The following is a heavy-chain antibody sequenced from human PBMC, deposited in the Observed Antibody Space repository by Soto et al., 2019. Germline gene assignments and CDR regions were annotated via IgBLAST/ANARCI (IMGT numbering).Heavy chain of an antibody. CDR2: IHHSGST. Sequence: QLQLQESGSGLVKPSQTLSLTCAVSGGSISSGGYSWSWIRQPPGKGLEWIGYIHHSGSTYYNPSLKSRVTISVDRSKNQFSLKLSSVTAADTAVYYCATLGDSSGYDAFDIWGQGTMVTVSS. V-gene: IGHV4-30-2*01. D-gene: IGHD3-22*01. CDR3: ATLGDSSGYDAFDI. J-gene: IGHJ3*02. CDR1: GGSISSGGYS.